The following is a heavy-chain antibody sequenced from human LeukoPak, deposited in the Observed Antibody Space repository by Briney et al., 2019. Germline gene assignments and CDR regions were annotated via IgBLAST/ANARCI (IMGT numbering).Heavy chain of an antibody. Sequence: SETLSLTCTVSGGSISSSSYYWGWIRQPPGKGLEWIGSIYYSGSTYYNPSLKSRVTISVDTSKNQFSLKLSSVTAADTAVYYCARLRGRDDSSGYYINWFDPWGQGTLVTVSS. CDR2: IYYSGST. J-gene: IGHJ5*02. CDR1: GGSISSSSYY. CDR3: ARLRGRDDSSGYYINWFDP. D-gene: IGHD3-22*01. V-gene: IGHV4-39*01.